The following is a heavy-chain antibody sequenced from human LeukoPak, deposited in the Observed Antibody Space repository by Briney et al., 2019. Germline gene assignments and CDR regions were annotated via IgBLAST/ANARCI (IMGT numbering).Heavy chain of an antibody. D-gene: IGHD6-19*01. CDR2: IYTSGST. J-gene: IGHJ5*02. CDR3: SRAVAGSVGWFDP. V-gene: IGHV4-59*10. CDR1: GGSFSGYY. Sequence: PSETLSLTCAVYGGSFSGYYWSWIRQPAGKGLEWIGRIYTSGSTNYNPSLKSRVTISVDTSKNQFSLKLSSVTAADTAVYFCSRAVAGSVGWFDPWGQGTLVTVSS.